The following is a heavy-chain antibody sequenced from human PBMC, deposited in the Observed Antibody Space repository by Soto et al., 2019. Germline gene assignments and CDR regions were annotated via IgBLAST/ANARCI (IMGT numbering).Heavy chain of an antibody. J-gene: IGHJ1*01. D-gene: IGHD3-22*01. V-gene: IGHV4-4*02. Sequence: QVQLQESGPGLVKPSGTLSLTCAVSGGSISSSNWWSWVRQPPGKGLEWIGEIYHSGSTNYNPSLRSRVTISVAKSTNQCSLKLSSVTAAATAVYYCARDYYHSSGYFYRYFQHWGQGPLVTVSS. CDR1: GGSISSSNW. CDR3: ARDYYHSSGYFYRYFQH. CDR2: IYHSGST.